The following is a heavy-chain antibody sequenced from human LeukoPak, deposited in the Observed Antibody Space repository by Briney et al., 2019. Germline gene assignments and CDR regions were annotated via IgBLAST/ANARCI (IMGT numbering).Heavy chain of an antibody. CDR1: GFTFSSYG. CDR2: ISYDGSDK. Sequence: GGSLRLSCAASGFTFSSYGMHWVRQAPGRGLEWVAIISYDGSDKFYADSVKGRFTISRDNSKNTLYLQMNSLRAEDTAVYYCAKSYYYGSGSYYPVDHWGQGTLVTVSS. V-gene: IGHV3-30*18. D-gene: IGHD3-10*01. J-gene: IGHJ4*02. CDR3: AKSYYYGSGSYYPVDH.